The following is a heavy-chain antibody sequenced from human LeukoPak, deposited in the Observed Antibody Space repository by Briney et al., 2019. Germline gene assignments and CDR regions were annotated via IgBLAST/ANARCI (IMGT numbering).Heavy chain of an antibody. D-gene: IGHD1-26*01. V-gene: IGHV4-4*07. CDR2: IYSSGTT. CDR1: GGSISGYF. Sequence: SETLSLTCTVSGGSISGYFWAWLRRPAGKGLEWIGRIYSSGTTNYNLSLKSRVTMSVDTSKNQFSLSLTSVTAADTAIYYCAREARGGSTYFDNWGQGTLVTVSS. J-gene: IGHJ4*02. CDR3: AREARGGSTYFDN.